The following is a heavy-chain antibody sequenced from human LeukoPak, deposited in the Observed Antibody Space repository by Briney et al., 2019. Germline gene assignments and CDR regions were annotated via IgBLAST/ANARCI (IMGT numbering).Heavy chain of an antibody. D-gene: IGHD3-16*02. J-gene: IGHJ5*02. CDR2: VYTSGST. CDR3: ARGRGYYVWGSYRQNWFDP. V-gene: IGHV4-4*07. Sequence: SETLSLTCSVSGGSISGYYWTWIRQPAGKGLEWIGRVYTSGSTHYNPSLRTRLTMSVDTSKNQFSLKLSSVTAADTAVYYCARGRGYYVWGSYRQNWFDPWGQGTLVTVSS. CDR1: GGSISGYY.